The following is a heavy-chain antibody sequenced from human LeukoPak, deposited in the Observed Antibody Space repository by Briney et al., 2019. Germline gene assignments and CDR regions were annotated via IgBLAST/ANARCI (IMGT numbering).Heavy chain of an antibody. CDR2: IYPGDSDT. V-gene: IGHV5-51*01. CDR1: GYSFTSYW. D-gene: IGHD2-15*01. CDR3: AREGRYCSGGSCFHFDY. Sequence: GESPKISCKGSGYSFTSYWIGWVRQMPGKGLEWMGIIYPGDSDTRYSPSFQGRVTISADKSISTAYLQWSSLKASDTAMYYCAREGRYCSGGSCFHFDYWGQGTLVTVSS. J-gene: IGHJ4*02.